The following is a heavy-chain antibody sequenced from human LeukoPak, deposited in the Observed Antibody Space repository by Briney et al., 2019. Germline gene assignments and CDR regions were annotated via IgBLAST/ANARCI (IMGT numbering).Heavy chain of an antibody. J-gene: IGHJ4*02. CDR1: GFTFSSYS. CDR3: AREIAGYCSSTSCYKGGY. V-gene: IGHV3-48*01. Sequence: GGSLRLSCAASGFTFSSYSMNWVRQAPGKGLEWVSYISSSSSTIYYADSVKGRFTISRDNAKNSLYLQMNSLRAEDTAVYYCAREIAGYCSSTSCYKGGYWGQGTLVTVSS. CDR2: ISSSSSTI. D-gene: IGHD2-2*02.